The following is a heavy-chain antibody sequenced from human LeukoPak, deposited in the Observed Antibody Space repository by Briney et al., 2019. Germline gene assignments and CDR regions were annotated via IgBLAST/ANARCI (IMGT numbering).Heavy chain of an antibody. CDR1: GFTFDDYA. V-gene: IGHV3-9*01. CDR3: AKDLYGGHSSGWYGGFDY. J-gene: IGHJ4*02. CDR2: ISWNSGSI. D-gene: IGHD6-19*01. Sequence: GRSLRLSCAASGFTFDDYAMHWVRQAPGKGLEWVSGISWNSGSIGYADSVKGRFTISRDNAKNSLYLQMNSLRAEDTALYYCAKDLYGGHSSGWYGGFDYWGQGTLVTVPS.